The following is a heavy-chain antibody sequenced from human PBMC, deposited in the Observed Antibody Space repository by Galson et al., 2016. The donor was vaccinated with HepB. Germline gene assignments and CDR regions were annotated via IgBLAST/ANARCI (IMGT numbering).Heavy chain of an antibody. J-gene: IGHJ5*01. Sequence: PALVNPTQTLTLTCSFSGFSLRTPGVGVGWIRQPPGEALEWLALIYWDDNKHYSTSLQSRLTITKDTSKNQVVLTMTNMDPVDTATYYCAHRGYSFWTDTPSWFDSWGQGTLVIVSS. V-gene: IGHV2-5*02. CDR2: IYWDDNK. D-gene: IGHD3/OR15-3a*01. CDR1: GFSLRTPGVG. CDR3: AHRGYSFWTDTPSWFDS.